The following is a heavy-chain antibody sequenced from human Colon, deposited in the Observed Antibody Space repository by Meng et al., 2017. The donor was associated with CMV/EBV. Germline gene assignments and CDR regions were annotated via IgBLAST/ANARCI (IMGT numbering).Heavy chain of an antibody. CDR3: AKDKGFRYLEWSSV. CDR2: IRSDGSDE. V-gene: IGHV3-30*02. J-gene: IGHJ4*02. Sequence: GESLKISCAGSGSLFSLYPVAWVRQAPGKGLEWVALIRSDGSDEYYADSVKGRFTISKDNSKNMLFLQMNSLRAEDTAVYYCAKDKGFRYLEWSSVRGQGTLVTVSS. D-gene: IGHD3-3*01. CDR1: GSLFSLYP.